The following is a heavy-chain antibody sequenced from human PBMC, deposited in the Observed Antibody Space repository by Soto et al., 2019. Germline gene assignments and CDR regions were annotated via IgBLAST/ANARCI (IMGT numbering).Heavy chain of an antibody. V-gene: IGHV4-31*03. D-gene: IGHD1-26*01. CDR3: ARGRPMLGAKTCFDY. J-gene: IGHJ4*02. Sequence: PSETLSLTCKVSGDSVSSGRDFWSWIRQHPGMALEWIGYISYSGTTYYTPSLRSRVSISIDTSQNQFSLRLDSVTAADTAVYYCARGRPMLGAKTCFDYSGPVTRVTVSS. CDR2: ISYSGTT. CDR1: GDSVSSGRDF.